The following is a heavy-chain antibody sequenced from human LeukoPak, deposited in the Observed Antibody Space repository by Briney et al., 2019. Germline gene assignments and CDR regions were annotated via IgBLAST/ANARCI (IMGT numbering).Heavy chain of an antibody. CDR2: ISGSGGST. V-gene: IGHV3-23*01. Sequence: PGGSLRLSCAASGFTFSSYAMNWVRQAPGKGLEWVSAISGSGGSTYYADSVKGRFTISRDNSKNTLYLQMNSLRAEDTAVYYCAKVYSSSWYYRHWGQGTLVTVSS. D-gene: IGHD6-13*01. CDR1: GFTFSSYA. J-gene: IGHJ1*01. CDR3: AKVYSSSWYYRH.